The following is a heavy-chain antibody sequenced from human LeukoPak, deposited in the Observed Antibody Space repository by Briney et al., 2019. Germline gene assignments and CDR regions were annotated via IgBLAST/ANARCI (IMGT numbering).Heavy chain of an antibody. V-gene: IGHV4-31*03. CDR3: ARAREGSDSSGYSPWYFDY. CDR1: GCSISSGGYY. CDR2: IYYSGST. Sequence: SQTLSLTCTVSGCSISSGGYYWSWIRQHPGKGLEWIGYIYYSGSTYYNPSLKSRVTISVDTSKNQFSLKLSSVTAADTAVYYCARAREGSDSSGYSPWYFDYWGQGTLVTVSS. J-gene: IGHJ4*02. D-gene: IGHD3-22*01.